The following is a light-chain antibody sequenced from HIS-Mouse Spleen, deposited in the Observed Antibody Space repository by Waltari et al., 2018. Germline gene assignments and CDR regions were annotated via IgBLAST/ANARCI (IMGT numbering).Light chain of an antibody. V-gene: IGKV1-9*01. J-gene: IGKJ1*01. CDR1: QGISSY. Sequence: DIQLTQSPPFLSASVGDRVTITCRSIQGISSYLAWYQQKPGKAPKLLIYAASTLQSGVPSRFSGSGSGTEFTLTISSLQPEDFATYYCQQLNSYPPTFGQGTKVEIK. CDR2: AAS. CDR3: QQLNSYPPT.